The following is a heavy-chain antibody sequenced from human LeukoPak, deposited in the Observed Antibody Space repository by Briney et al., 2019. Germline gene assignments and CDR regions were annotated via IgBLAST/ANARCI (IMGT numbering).Heavy chain of an antibody. CDR2: IIPIFGTA. D-gene: IGHD3-10*01. CDR1: GYTFTVYY. CDR3: AREGYYYGSGSYEGYFDY. J-gene: IGHJ4*02. Sequence: GASVKVSCKASGYTFTVYYIHWVRQAPGQGLEWMGGIIPIFGTANYAQKFQGRVTITTDESTSTAYMELSSLRSEDTAVYYCAREGYYYGSGSYEGYFDYWGQGTLVTVSS. V-gene: IGHV1-69*05.